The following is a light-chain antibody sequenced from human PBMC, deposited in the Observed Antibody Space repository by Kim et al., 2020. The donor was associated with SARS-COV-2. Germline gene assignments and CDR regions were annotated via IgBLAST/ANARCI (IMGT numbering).Light chain of an antibody. Sequence: DIQMTQSPSTLSASVGDRVTLTCRASQSINSWLSWYQQKPGKAPKLLIYKASDLESGVPSRFSGNGSETEFTLTINSLQPDDFVTYYCQQYDSFPYAFGQGTKLEI. CDR2: KAS. CDR3: QQYDSFPYA. V-gene: IGKV1-5*03. J-gene: IGKJ2*01. CDR1: QSINSW.